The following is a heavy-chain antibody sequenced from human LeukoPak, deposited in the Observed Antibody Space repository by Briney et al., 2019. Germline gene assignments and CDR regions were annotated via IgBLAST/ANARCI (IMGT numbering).Heavy chain of an antibody. Sequence: GGSLRLSCAASGFTFSLSWMHWVRQAPGKGLEWASSIKYDARSRTYADSVKGRVTISRDNAENTLFLQMNSLRVEDSAIYSCVRGAGPGTPFDWGQGILVTVSS. J-gene: IGHJ1*01. V-gene: IGHV3-74*01. CDR3: VRGAGPGTPFD. CDR2: IKYDARSR. D-gene: IGHD1-1*01. CDR1: GFTFSLSW.